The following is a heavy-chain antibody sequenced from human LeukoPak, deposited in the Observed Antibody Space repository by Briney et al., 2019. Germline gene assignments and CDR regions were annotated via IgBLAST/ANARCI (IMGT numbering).Heavy chain of an antibody. D-gene: IGHD2-8*01. CDR1: GFTFDDYT. V-gene: IGHV3-43*01. Sequence: GGSLRLSCAASGFTFDDYTMHWVRQAPGKGLEWVSLISWDGGSTYYADSVKGRFTISRDNSKNSLYLQMNSLRAEDTALYYCGNSKGMVGGHFDYWGQGTLVTVSS. CDR2: ISWDGGST. J-gene: IGHJ4*02. CDR3: GNSKGMVGGHFDY.